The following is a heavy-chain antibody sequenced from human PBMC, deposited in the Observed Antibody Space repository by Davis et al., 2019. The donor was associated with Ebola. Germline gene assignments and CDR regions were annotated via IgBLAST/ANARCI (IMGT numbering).Heavy chain of an antibody. Sequence: GGSLRLSCAASGFTFSSYEMNWVRQAPGKGLEWVSYISSSGSTIYYADSVKGRFTISRDNAKNSLYLQMNSLRAEDTAVYYCARLGYCSSTSCPTWGQGTLVTVSS. CDR1: GFTFSSYE. CDR2: ISSSGSTI. D-gene: IGHD2-2*01. J-gene: IGHJ5*02. CDR3: ARLGYCSSTSCPT. V-gene: IGHV3-48*03.